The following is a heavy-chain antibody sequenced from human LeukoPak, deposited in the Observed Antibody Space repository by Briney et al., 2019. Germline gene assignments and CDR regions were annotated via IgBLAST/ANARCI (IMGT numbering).Heavy chain of an antibody. V-gene: IGHV4-59*01. CDR3: ARVSGDYYFDY. J-gene: IGHJ4*02. CDR1: GGSISSYY. Sequence: ASETLSLTCTVSGGSISSYYWSWIRQPPGKGLEWIGYIYYSGSTYYNPSLKSRVTISVDTSKNQFSLKLSSVTAADTAVYYCARVSGDYYFDYWGQGTLVTVSS. CDR2: IYYSGST. D-gene: IGHD2-21*02.